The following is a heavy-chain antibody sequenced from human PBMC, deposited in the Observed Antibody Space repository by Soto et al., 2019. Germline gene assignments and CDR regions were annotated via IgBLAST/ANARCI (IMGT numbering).Heavy chain of an antibody. D-gene: IGHD2-21*01. CDR1: GFIFCSHW. CDR2: IKPDGSDK. CDR3: ARLCGSVSTLDY. Sequence: GGSLRLSCGTSGFIFCSHWITWVSLAPGKGLECVAGIKPDGSDKHDVDSVKGRFTISRDNAEHTLYLQMSSLRAEDTAVYYCARLCGSVSTLDYRGQGTLVTVSS. J-gene: IGHJ4*02. V-gene: IGHV3-7*01.